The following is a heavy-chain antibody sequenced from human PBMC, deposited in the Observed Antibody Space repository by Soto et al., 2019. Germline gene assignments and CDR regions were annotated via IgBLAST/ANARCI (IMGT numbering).Heavy chain of an antibody. Sequence: GGSLRLSCAASGFTFSSYTMNWVRQAPGKGLEWVSTISSSGSEKYYVDSVKGRFTISRDNAKNSLYLQMNSLRAEDTAVYYCARDLASTTIPNYWGQGTLVTVSS. D-gene: IGHD4-17*01. CDR3: ARDLASTTIPNY. CDR2: ISSSGSEK. V-gene: IGHV3-21*01. CDR1: GFTFSSYT. J-gene: IGHJ4*02.